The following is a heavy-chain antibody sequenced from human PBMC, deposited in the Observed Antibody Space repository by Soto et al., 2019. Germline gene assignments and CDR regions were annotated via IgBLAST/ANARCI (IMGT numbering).Heavy chain of an antibody. CDR2: ISAYNGNT. V-gene: IGHV1-18*01. D-gene: IGHD5-12*01. J-gene: IGHJ6*03. CDR3: ARVEWLRFNYYYYYMDV. Sequence: ASVKVSCKASGYTFTSYGISWVRQAPGQRLEWMGWISAYNGNTNYAQKLQGRVTMTTDTSTSTAYMELRSLRSDDTAVYYCARVEWLRFNYYYYYMDVWGKGTTVTVSS. CDR1: GYTFTSYG.